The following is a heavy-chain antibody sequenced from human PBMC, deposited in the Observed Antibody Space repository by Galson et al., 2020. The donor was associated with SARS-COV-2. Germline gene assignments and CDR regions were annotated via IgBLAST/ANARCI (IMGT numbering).Heavy chain of an antibody. CDR1: GGSFSGYY. CDR2: INHSGST. Sequence: SQTLSLTCAVYGGSFSGYYWSWIRQPPGKGLEWIGEINHSGSTNYNPSLKSRVTISVDTSKNQFSLKLSSVTAADTAVYYCARFGYSSSPSGFDYWGQGTLVTVSS. J-gene: IGHJ4*02. CDR3: ARFGYSSSPSGFDY. V-gene: IGHV4-34*01. D-gene: IGHD6-13*01.